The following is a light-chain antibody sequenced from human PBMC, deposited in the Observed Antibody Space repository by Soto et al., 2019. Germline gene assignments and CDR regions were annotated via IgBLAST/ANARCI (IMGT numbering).Light chain of an antibody. J-gene: IGKJ1*01. CDR1: QGLVYSDGNTY. CDR3: KQGTHWPWT. V-gene: IGKV2-30*01. CDR2: KIS. Sequence: DVVMTQSPLSLPVTLGQPASISCSSTQGLVYSDGNTYLNWFHQRPGQSPRRLVYKISNRDSGGPDRVSGRWSGTEFTLTISRVEAEDVGVYYCKQGTHWPWTFGQGTKVEIK.